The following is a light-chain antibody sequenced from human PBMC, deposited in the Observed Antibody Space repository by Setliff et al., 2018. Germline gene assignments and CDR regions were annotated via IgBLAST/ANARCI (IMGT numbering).Light chain of an antibody. CDR3: TFYSGSNNFV. Sequence: QSVLTQPPSASGSPGQSVTISCTGTGGLVGGYNYVSWYQQHPGKAPRLIIYEVTKRPSGVPDRFSGSNSGNTASLTVSGLQAEDEADYYCTFYSGSNNFVFGSGTKVT. CDR2: EVT. V-gene: IGLV2-8*01. CDR1: GGLVGGYNY. J-gene: IGLJ1*01.